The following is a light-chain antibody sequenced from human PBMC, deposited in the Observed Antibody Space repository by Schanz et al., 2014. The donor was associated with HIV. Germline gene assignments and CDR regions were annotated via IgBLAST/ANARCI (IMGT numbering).Light chain of an antibody. J-gene: IGLJ2*01. V-gene: IGLV1-51*01. Sequence: QSVLTQPPSVSAAPGQRVTISCSGSTSNVGDTDVYWYQQLPGTAPKLLIYDTNKRPSGIPDRFSGSKSGTSATLGITKLQTGDEADYYCGTWDSTLSAVVFGGGTKLTVL. CDR2: DTN. CDR1: TSNVGDTD. CDR3: GTWDSTLSAVV.